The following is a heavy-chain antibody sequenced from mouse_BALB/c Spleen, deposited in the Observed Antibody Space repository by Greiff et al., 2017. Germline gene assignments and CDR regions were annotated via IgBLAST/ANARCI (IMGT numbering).Heavy chain of an antibody. CDR2: IWRDGGT. D-gene: IGHD2-3*01. V-gene: IGHV2-3*01. Sequence: QVQLKESGPGLVAPGECVSISCTASGFTLTSYGVSWVRQPPGKGLEWLGVIWRDGGTNYQSALISRLSISKDNSKSHVFFKLNRLQTDDTATYYCAKAGDGYYPFAYWGQGTLVTVSA. CDR1: GFTLTSYG. CDR3: AKAGDGYYPFAY. J-gene: IGHJ3*01.